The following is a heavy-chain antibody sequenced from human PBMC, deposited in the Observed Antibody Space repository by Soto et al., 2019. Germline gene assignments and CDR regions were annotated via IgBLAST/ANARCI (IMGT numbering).Heavy chain of an antibody. V-gene: IGHV4-59*08. CDR3: ARLGGYYQAFDQ. CDR1: GCSMNTYY. Sequence: SETLSLTCTVSGCSMNTYYLVWFRQPPGKGLEWVGYIYYSGSTTYSPSLKSRVTISADTSKNQFSLKLDSVTAADTAVYYCARLGGYYQAFDQWGQGSLVTVSS. D-gene: IGHD3-22*01. CDR2: IYYSGST. J-gene: IGHJ4*02.